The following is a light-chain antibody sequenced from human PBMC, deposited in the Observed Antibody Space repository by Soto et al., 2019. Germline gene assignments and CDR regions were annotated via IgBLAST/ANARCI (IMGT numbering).Light chain of an antibody. CDR3: CSYARSSIVV. CDR2: EVT. V-gene: IGLV2-23*02. CDR1: SSDVGGFNL. Sequence: QSALTQPASVSGSPGQSITISCTGSSSDVGGFNLVSWYQQHPGKAPKLMIYEVTKRPSGVSNRFSGSKSGNTASVTISGLQAEDEADYYCCSYARSSIVVFGGGTKLTVL. J-gene: IGLJ2*01.